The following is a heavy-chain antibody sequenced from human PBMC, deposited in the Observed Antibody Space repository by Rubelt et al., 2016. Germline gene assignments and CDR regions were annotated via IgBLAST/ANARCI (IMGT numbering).Heavy chain of an antibody. V-gene: IGHV3-43*01. D-gene: IGHD3-16*01. Sequence: ASGFTLDDYTMHWVRQAPGKGLEWVSLISWDGGSTYYADSVKGRFTISRDNSKNSLYLQMNSLRTEDTALYYCAKEVNGGSFDYWGQGTLVTVSS. CDR1: GFTLDDYT. CDR2: ISWDGGST. CDR3: AKEVNGGSFDY. J-gene: IGHJ4*02.